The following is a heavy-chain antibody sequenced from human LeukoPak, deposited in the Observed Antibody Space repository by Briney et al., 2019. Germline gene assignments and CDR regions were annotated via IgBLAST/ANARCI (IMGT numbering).Heavy chain of an antibody. J-gene: IGHJ4*02. CDR1: GGSFSGYY. Sequence: SETLSLTCAVYGGSFSGYYWSWIRQPPGKGLEWIGEINHSGSTNYNPSLKSRVIISVDTSKNQFSLKLSSVTAADTAVYYCASGGNSWREVYFDYWGQGTLVTVSS. CDR2: INHSGST. D-gene: IGHD4-23*01. CDR3: ASGGNSWREVYFDY. V-gene: IGHV4-34*01.